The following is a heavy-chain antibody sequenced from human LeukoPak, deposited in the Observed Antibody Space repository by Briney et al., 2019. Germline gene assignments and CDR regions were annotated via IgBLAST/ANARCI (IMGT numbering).Heavy chain of an antibody. CDR2: ISGSGGST. Sequence: PGGSLRLSCAASGFTFSSYGMSWVRQAPGKGLEWVSAISGSGGSTYYADSVKGRFTISRDNSKNTLYLQMNSLRAEDTAVYYCAKGDPTIRDYGSGLNFDYWGQGTLVTVSS. CDR3: AKGDPTIRDYGSGLNFDY. CDR1: GFTFSSYG. V-gene: IGHV3-23*01. D-gene: IGHD3-10*01. J-gene: IGHJ4*02.